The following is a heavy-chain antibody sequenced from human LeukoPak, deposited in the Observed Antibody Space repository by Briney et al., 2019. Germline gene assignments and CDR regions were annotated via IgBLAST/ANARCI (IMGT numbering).Heavy chain of an antibody. D-gene: IGHD6-19*01. CDR2: IYHSGST. CDR3: ARPYSSGWYFGY. J-gene: IGHJ4*02. CDR1: GGSISSYY. Sequence: PSETLSLTCTVSGGSISSYYWGWIRQPPGKGLEWIGSIYHSGSTYYNPSLKSRVTISVDTSKNQFSLKLSSVTAADTAVYYCARPYSSGWYFGYWGQGTLVTVSS. V-gene: IGHV4-38-2*02.